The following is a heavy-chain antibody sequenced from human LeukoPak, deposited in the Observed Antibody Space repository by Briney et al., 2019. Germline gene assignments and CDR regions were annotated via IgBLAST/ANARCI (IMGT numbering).Heavy chain of an antibody. CDR2: IYTSGST. Sequence: PSQTLSLTCTVSGGSISSGSYYWSWIRQPAGKGLEWIGRIYTSGSTNYNPSLKSRVTISVDRSKNQFSLKLSSVTAADTAVYYCAAFRTSSFYWFFDLWGRGTLVTVSS. V-gene: IGHV4-61*02. CDR1: GGSISSGSYY. J-gene: IGHJ2*01. D-gene: IGHD2-2*01. CDR3: AAFRTSSFYWFFDL.